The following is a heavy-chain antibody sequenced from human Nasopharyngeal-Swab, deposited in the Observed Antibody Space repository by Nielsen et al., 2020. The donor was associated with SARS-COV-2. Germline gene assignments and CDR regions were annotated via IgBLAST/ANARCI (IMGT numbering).Heavy chain of an antibody. Sequence: GESLQISCAASGFTFSSYSMNWVRQAPGKGLERVSYISSSSSTIYYADSVKGRFTISRDNAKNSLYLQMNSLRAEDTAVYYCARAGLRCPQYCYYGMDVWGQGTTVTVSS. V-gene: IGHV3-48*04. J-gene: IGHJ6*02. CDR1: GFTFSSYS. CDR2: ISSSSSTI. D-gene: IGHD4-17*01. CDR3: ARAGLRCPQYCYYGMDV.